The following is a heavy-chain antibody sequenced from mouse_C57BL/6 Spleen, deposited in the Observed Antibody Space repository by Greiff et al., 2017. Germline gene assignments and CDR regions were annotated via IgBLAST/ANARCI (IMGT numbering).Heavy chain of an antibody. CDR1: GFTFSSYG. J-gene: IGHJ1*03. CDR2: ISSGGSYT. CDR3: ARQGVFTTTVVALYWYFDG. D-gene: IGHD1-1*01. V-gene: IGHV5-6*01. Sequence: EVQLVESGGDLVKPGGSLKLSCAASGFTFSSYGMSWVRQTPDKRLEWVATISSGGSYTYYPDSVKGRFTISRDNAKNTLYLQMSSLKSEDTAMYYCARQGVFTTTVVALYWYFDGWGTGTTVTVSS.